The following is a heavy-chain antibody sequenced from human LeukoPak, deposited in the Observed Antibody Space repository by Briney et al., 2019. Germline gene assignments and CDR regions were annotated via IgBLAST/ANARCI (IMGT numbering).Heavy chain of an antibody. J-gene: IGHJ3*02. CDR1: GFTFDDYA. V-gene: IGHV3-9*01. D-gene: IGHD3-10*01. CDR2: ISWNSGSI. CDR3: AILGVTHPITFRADAFDI. Sequence: PGGSLRLSCAASGFTFDDYAMHWVRQAPGKGLEWVSGISWNSGSIGYADSVKGRFTISRDNAKNSLYLQMNSLRAEDTALYYCAILGVTHPITFRADAFDIWGQGTMVTVSS.